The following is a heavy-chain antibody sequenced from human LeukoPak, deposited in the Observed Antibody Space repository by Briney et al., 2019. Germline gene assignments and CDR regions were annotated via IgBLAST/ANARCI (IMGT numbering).Heavy chain of an antibody. D-gene: IGHD2-21*01. J-gene: IGHJ6*02. CDR1: GGSISSSNW. Sequence: SETLSLTCAVSGGSISSSNWWSWVRQPPGKGLEWIGEIYHSGSTNYNPSLKSRVTISVDKSKNQFSLKLSSVTAADTAVYYCARGIYDDYYYYYGMDVWGQGTTVTVSS. CDR3: ARGIYDDYYYYYGMDV. V-gene: IGHV4-4*02. CDR2: IYHSGST.